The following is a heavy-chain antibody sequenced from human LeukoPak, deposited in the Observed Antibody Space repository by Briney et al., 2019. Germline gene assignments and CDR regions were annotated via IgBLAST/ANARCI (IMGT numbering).Heavy chain of an antibody. CDR2: ISGSGGST. Sequence: GGSLRLSCAASGFAFSNYGMSWVRQAPGKGLEWVSAISGSGGSTYYADSVKGRFTISRDNSRNTLYLQMNSLRAEDTAVYYCAKDMSDIVVVPAARVDIWGQGTMVTVSS. D-gene: IGHD2-2*01. CDR3: AKDMSDIVVVPAARVDI. CDR1: GFAFSNYG. J-gene: IGHJ3*02. V-gene: IGHV3-23*01.